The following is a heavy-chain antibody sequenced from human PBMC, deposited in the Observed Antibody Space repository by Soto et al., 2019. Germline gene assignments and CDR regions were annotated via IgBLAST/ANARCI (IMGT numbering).Heavy chain of an antibody. Sequence: EVQLVESGGGLVQPGGSLRLSCAASGFTFSRYWMHWVRQAPGKGLVWVSRINSDGSSTTYADSVKGRFTISRDYAKNXXYLKINRQRDEVTAVYYCARDDGDHVWGTRYGMDVWGQGATVTVSS. CDR2: INSDGSST. J-gene: IGHJ6*02. CDR1: GFTFSRYW. CDR3: ARDDGDHVWGTRYGMDV. V-gene: IGHV3-74*01. D-gene: IGHD3-16*01.